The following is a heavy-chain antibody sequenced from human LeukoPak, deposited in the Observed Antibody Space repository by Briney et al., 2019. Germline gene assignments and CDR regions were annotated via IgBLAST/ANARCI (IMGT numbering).Heavy chain of an antibody. CDR3: ARTVDTAAFDY. D-gene: IGHD5-18*01. Sequence: PSETLSLTCTVPGGSISSYYWSWIRQPPGKGLEWIGYIYYSGSTNYNPSLKSRVTISVDTSKNQFSLKLSSVTAADTAVYYCARTVDTAAFDYWGQGTLVTVSS. V-gene: IGHV4-59*08. J-gene: IGHJ4*02. CDR1: GGSISSYY. CDR2: IYYSGST.